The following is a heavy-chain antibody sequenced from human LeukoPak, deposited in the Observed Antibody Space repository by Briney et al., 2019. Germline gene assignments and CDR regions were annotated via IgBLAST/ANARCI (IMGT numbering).Heavy chain of an antibody. V-gene: IGHV1-18*04. D-gene: IGHD6-13*01. CDR3: ARGPSSWPPYYFDY. Sequence: ASVKVSCKASGYTFTSYGISWGRRAPGQGGEGLGWISAYNGNTNYAQKLQGRVTMTTATSTSTAYMELRSVRSDDTAVYYCARGPSSWPPYYFDYWGQGTLVTVSS. CDR2: ISAYNGNT. CDR1: GYTFTSYG. J-gene: IGHJ4*02.